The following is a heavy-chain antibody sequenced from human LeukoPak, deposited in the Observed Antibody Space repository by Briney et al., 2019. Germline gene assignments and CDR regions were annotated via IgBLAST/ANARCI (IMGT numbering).Heavy chain of an antibody. CDR1: AYTFTDYY. V-gene: IGHV1-2*02. CDR2: INPNSGGT. D-gene: IGHD6-13*01. CDR3: ARGIAAADFY. J-gene: IGHJ4*02. Sequence: ASVKVSCKASAYTFTDYYIHWVRQAPGQGLEWMGWINPNSGGTNYAQKFQGRVTMTRDTSISTAYMELSRLRSDDTAVYYCARGIAAADFYWGQGTLVTVSS.